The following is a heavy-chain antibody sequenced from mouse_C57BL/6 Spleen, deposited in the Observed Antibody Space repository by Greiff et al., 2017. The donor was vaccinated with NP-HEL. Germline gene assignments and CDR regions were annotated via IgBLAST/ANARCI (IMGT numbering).Heavy chain of an antibody. D-gene: IGHD2-3*01. Sequence: VMLVESGAELVKPGASVKISCKASGYAFSSYWMNWVKQRPGKGLEWIGQIYPGDGDTNYNGKFKGKATLTADKSSSTAYMQLSSLTSEDSAVYFCARYPDGYYTNWYFDVWGTGTTVTVSS. CDR3: ARYPDGYYTNWYFDV. CDR1: GYAFSSYW. J-gene: IGHJ1*03. V-gene: IGHV1-80*01. CDR2: IYPGDGDT.